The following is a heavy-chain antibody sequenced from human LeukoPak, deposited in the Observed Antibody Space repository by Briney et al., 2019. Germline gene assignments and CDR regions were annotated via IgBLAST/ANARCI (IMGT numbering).Heavy chain of an antibody. Sequence: GASVKVSCKASGYTFTSYYMHWVRQAPGQGLEWMGIINPSGGSTSYAQKFQGGVTMTRDMSTSTVYMELSSLRSEDTAVYYCARDQCCGGDCYSGAFDYWGQGTLVTVSS. CDR3: ARDQCCGGDCYSGAFDY. V-gene: IGHV1-46*01. CDR2: INPSGGST. D-gene: IGHD2-21*02. CDR1: GYTFTSYY. J-gene: IGHJ4*02.